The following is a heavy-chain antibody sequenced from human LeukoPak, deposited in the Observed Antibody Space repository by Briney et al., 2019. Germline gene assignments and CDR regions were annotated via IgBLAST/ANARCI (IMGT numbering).Heavy chain of an antibody. V-gene: IGHV3-23*01. CDR3: ARATGNSGYYALDY. D-gene: IGHD3-22*01. J-gene: IGHJ4*02. Sequence: GGSLRLSCAASGFTFSNYAMSWVRQAPGKGLEWVSGILGSGDSTYYADSVKGRFTISRDNSKNILYLQMNGLRAEDTAVYYCARATGNSGYYALDYWGQGTLVTVSS. CDR1: GFTFSNYA. CDR2: ILGSGDST.